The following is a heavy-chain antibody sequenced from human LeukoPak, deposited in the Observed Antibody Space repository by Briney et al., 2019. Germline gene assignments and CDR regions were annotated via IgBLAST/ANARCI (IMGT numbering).Heavy chain of an antibody. Sequence: GGFLRLSCAASGVTFSSYWMHWVRQAPGKGLVWVSHINSDGSWTSYADSVKGRFTISKDNAKNTVYLQMNSLRAEDTAVYYCVSFYETYWGRGTLVTVSS. CDR1: GVTFSSYW. V-gene: IGHV3-74*01. CDR3: VSFYETY. D-gene: IGHD2/OR15-2a*01. CDR2: INSDGSWT. J-gene: IGHJ4*02.